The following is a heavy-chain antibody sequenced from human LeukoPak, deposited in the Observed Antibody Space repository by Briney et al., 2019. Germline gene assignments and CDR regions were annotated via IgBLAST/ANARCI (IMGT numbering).Heavy chain of an antibody. CDR2: IYYSGST. CDR1: GGSISSYY. J-gene: IGHJ4*02. Sequence: SETLSLTCTVSGGSISSYYWSWIRQPPGKGLEWIGYIYYSGSTNYNPSLKSRVTISVDTSKNQFSLKLSSVTAADTAVYYCARLPHPFLTAEGYYFDYWGQGTLVTVSS. V-gene: IGHV4-59*08. CDR3: ARLPHPFLTAEGYYFDY. D-gene: IGHD1-20*01.